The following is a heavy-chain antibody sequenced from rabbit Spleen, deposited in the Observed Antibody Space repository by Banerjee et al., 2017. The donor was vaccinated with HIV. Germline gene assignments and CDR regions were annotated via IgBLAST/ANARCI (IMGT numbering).Heavy chain of an antibody. D-gene: IGHD7-1*01. CDR1: GFSLSNNYV. CDR3: MRTTDLSYFVL. V-gene: IGHV1S45*01. CDR2: IDTNSGHT. Sequence: EQLEESGGDLVKPGGSLTLTCKASGFSLSNNYVMCWVRQAPGKGLEWIGCIDTNSGHTWYASWAKGRFTISKTSSTTLYLQLNSLTAADTATYFCMRTTDLSYFVLWGQGTLVTVS. J-gene: IGHJ4*01.